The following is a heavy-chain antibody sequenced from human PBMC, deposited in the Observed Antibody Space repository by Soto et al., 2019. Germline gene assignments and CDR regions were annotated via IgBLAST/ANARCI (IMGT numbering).Heavy chain of an antibody. CDR2: IYYSGST. Sequence: QVQLQESGPGLVKPSQTLSLTCTVSGGSISSGDYYWRWIRQPPGTGLEWIGYIYYSGSTYYNPPLKSRFTVSVDTCMTQFSLKMRSVTAADTAVYYWDRASFISSGCYHDAFDLWCQGRMVIVSS. CDR3: DRASFISSGCYHDAFDL. CDR1: GGSISSGDYY. D-gene: IGHD3-22*01. V-gene: IGHV4-30-4*01. J-gene: IGHJ3*01.